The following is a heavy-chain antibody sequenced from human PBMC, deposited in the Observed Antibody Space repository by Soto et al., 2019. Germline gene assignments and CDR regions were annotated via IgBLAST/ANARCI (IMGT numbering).Heavy chain of an antibody. CDR1: GFIFSDYG. CDR2: IWYDGSKE. Sequence: QVQLVESGGGVVQPGKSLRLSCAASGFIFSDYGIHWVRQAPGKGLEWVALIWYDGSKEYYADSVKGRFTVSRDNSNSTLYLEMNSLRVEDSAVYYCAREGAVAGSQDFWGQGTLVTVSS. CDR3: AREGAVAGSQDF. D-gene: IGHD6-19*01. J-gene: IGHJ4*02. V-gene: IGHV3-33*01.